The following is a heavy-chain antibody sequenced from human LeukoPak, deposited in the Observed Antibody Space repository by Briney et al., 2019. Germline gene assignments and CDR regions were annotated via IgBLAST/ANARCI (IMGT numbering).Heavy chain of an antibody. CDR1: GYTFTSYA. CDR2: INAGNGNT. Sequence: ASVKVSCKASGYTFTSYAMHCVRQAPGQRLEWMGWINAGNGNTKYSQKFQGRVTITRDTSASTAYMELSSLRSEDTAVYYCARVDQDIVVGPAFDPWGQGTLVTVFS. CDR3: ARVDQDIVVGPAFDP. V-gene: IGHV1-3*01. D-gene: IGHD2-2*01. J-gene: IGHJ5*02.